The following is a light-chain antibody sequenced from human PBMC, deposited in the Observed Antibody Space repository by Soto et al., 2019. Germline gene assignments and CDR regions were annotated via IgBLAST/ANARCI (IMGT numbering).Light chain of an antibody. CDR3: QQRSNWIT. Sequence: EIVMTQSPAALTVSPGERATLSCRASQRVASNLAWYQQRPGQAPRLLIYDASNRATGIPARFSGSGSGTDFTLTISSVEPEDFAVYYCQQRSNWITFGQGRRLEI. V-gene: IGKV3-11*01. J-gene: IGKJ5*01. CDR2: DAS. CDR1: QRVASN.